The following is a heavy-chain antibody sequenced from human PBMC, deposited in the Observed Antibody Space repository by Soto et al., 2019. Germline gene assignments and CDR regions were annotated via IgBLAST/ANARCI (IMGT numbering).Heavy chain of an antibody. CDR2: INAGNGNT. CDR1: GYTFTSYA. J-gene: IGHJ6*02. Sequence: QVQLVQSGAEVKKPGASVKVSCKASGYTFTSYAMHWVRQAPGQRLERMGWINAGNGNTKYSQKFQGRVTITRDTSASTAYMELSSLRSEDTAVYYCARDVAGSSWYGWEYYYYGMDVWGQGTTVTVS. V-gene: IGHV1-3*01. CDR3: ARDVAGSSWYGWEYYYYGMDV. D-gene: IGHD6-13*01.